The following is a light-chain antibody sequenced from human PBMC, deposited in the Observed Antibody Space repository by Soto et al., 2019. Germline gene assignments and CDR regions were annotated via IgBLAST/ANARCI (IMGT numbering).Light chain of an antibody. Sequence: QSALTQPRSVSGSPGQSVTISCTGTNSDVGGYNYVSWYQQHPGKAPALMIYDVTKRPSGVPDRFSGSKSGNTASLTISGLQAEDEADYYCSSYAGTYTGVFGGGTKVTVL. CDR2: DVT. V-gene: IGLV2-11*01. J-gene: IGLJ3*02. CDR3: SSYAGTYTGV. CDR1: NSDVGGYNY.